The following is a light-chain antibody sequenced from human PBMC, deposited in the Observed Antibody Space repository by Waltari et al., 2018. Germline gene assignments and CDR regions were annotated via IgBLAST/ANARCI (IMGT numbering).Light chain of an antibody. V-gene: IGKV2-28*01. CDR1: QSVLYSNGYNY. CDR3: MQSLQALRS. CDR2: LGS. Sequence: EIVMTQSPLSLPVTPGEPASISCRSSQSVLYSNGYNYLDWYLQKPGQSPQLLIYLGSCRASGVPDRFSGSGSGTDFTQKISRVEAEDVGVYFCMQSLQALRSYGQGTRLEIK. J-gene: IGKJ2*03.